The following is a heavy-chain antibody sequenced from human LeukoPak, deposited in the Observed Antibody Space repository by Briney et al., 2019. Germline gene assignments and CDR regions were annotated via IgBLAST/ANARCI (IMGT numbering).Heavy chain of an antibody. Sequence: GGSLRLSCAASGFTVSSNYMSWVRQAPGKGLEWASVIYSGGSTYYADSVKGRFTISRDNSKNTLYLQMNSLRAEDTAVYYCARDAGYSSGLYYYYGMDVWGQGTTVTVSS. CDR2: IYSGGST. D-gene: IGHD6-19*01. V-gene: IGHV3-53*01. J-gene: IGHJ6*02. CDR1: GFTVSSNY. CDR3: ARDAGYSSGLYYYYGMDV.